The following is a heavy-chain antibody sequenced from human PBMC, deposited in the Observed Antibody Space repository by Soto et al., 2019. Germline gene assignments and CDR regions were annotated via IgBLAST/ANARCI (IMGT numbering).Heavy chain of an antibody. Sequence: QVQLQESGPGLVKPSQTLSLTCTVSGGSISRGNYYWSWIRQHPGKGPEWIGYIYYNGSTYYNPSLKSRVTISIDTSKNHFSLKLSSVTAADTAVYYCARGHFYGSGGNWFDPWGQGTLVTVSS. D-gene: IGHD3-10*01. V-gene: IGHV4-31*03. CDR3: ARGHFYGSGGNWFDP. J-gene: IGHJ5*02. CDR2: IYYNGST. CDR1: GGSISRGNYY.